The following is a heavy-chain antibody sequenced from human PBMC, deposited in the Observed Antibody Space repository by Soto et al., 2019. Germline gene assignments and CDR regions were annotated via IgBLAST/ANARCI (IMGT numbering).Heavy chain of an antibody. CDR3: ARDSAVAGTLRWFDP. Sequence: PSETLSITCTVSGGSISSYYWSWIRQPPGKGLEWIGYIYYSGSTNYNPSLKSRVTISVDTSKNQFSLKLSSVTAADTAVYYCARDSAVAGTLRWFDPWGQGTLVTVSS. CDR2: IYYSGST. J-gene: IGHJ5*02. D-gene: IGHD6-19*01. CDR1: GGSISSYY. V-gene: IGHV4-59*01.